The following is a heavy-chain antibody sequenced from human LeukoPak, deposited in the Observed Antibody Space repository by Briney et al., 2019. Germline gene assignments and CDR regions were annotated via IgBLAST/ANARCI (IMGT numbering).Heavy chain of an antibody. CDR3: ARDSGTTGEVKFDP. D-gene: IGHD3-10*01. J-gene: IGHJ5*02. CDR2: IYNGGII. CDR1: GGSISRYY. V-gene: IGHV4-4*07. Sequence: PSETLSLTCTVSGGSISRYYWSWIRQPAGKGLEWIGRIYNGGIITYNPSLKSRVTMSIDTSNNQFSLRLRFVTVADTAVYYCARDSGTTGEVKFDPWGQGTLVTVSS.